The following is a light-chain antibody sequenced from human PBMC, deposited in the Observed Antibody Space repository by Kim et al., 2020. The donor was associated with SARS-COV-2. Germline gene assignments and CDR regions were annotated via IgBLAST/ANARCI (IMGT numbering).Light chain of an antibody. CDR3: AAWDDSLSGRI. CDR2: GSR. CDR1: TSNIGVNT. J-gene: IGLJ2*01. Sequence: QLVLTQPPSASGTPGQRVTISCSGSTSNIGVNTVNWYQHLPGAAPKLIIFGSRERPSGVPDRFSGSHSGTSASLAISGLQSEDEADYYCAAWDDSLSGRIFGGGTQLTVL. V-gene: IGLV1-44*01.